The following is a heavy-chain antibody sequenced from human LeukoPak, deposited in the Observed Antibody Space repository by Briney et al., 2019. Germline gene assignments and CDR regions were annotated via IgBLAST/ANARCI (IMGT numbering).Heavy chain of an antibody. Sequence: ASVKVSCKASGYTFTSYHVHWVRQAPGQGLEWMGIINPSGGRTSYAQKFQGRVTMTRDMSTSTVYMELSSLRSEDTAVYYCARGSRPVYNLLTGKRYFDYWGQGTLLTVSS. D-gene: IGHD3-9*01. CDR2: INPSGGRT. CDR1: GYTFTSYH. V-gene: IGHV1-46*01. CDR3: ARGSRPVYNLLTGKRYFDY. J-gene: IGHJ4*02.